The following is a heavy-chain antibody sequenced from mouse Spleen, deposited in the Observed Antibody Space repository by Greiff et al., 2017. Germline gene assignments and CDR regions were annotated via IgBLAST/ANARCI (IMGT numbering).Heavy chain of an antibody. Sequence: VQLQQSGPELVKPGASVKIPCKASGYTFTDYNMDWVKQSHGKSLEWIGDINPNNGGTIYNQKFKGKATLTVDKSSSTAYMELRSLTSEDTAVYYCARSYYGSDAMDYWGQGTSVTVSS. V-gene: IGHV1-18*01. CDR1: GYTFTDYN. CDR2: INPNNGGT. CDR3: ARSYYGSDAMDY. D-gene: IGHD1-1*01. J-gene: IGHJ4*01.